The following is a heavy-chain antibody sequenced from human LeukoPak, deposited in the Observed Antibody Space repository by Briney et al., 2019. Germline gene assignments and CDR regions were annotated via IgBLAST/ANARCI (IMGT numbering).Heavy chain of an antibody. V-gene: IGHV1-24*01. Sequence: GASVKVSCKVSGYTLTELSMHWVRQAPGKGLEWMGGFDPEDGETIYAQKFQGRVTMTEDTSTDTAYMELSSLRSEDTAVYYCATVSDYSNSNWSDPWGQGTLVTVSS. CDR3: ATVSDYSNSNWSDP. CDR2: FDPEDGET. D-gene: IGHD4-11*01. CDR1: GYTLTELS. J-gene: IGHJ5*02.